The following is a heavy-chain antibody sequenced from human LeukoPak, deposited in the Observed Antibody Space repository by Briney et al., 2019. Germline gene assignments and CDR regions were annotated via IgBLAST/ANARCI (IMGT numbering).Heavy chain of an antibody. CDR3: AKGYCSGGTCYSYDY. D-gene: IGHD2-15*01. CDR1: GYTFTRYY. CDR2: INPSGGST. V-gene: IGHV1-46*01. J-gene: IGHJ4*02. Sequence: ASVKVSCKASGYTFTRYYMHWVRQAPGQGLEWMGIINPSGGSTSYAQKFQGRGTMTRDTSTSTVYMELNSLRSEDTAVYYCAKGYCSGGTCYSYDYWGQGTLVTVSS.